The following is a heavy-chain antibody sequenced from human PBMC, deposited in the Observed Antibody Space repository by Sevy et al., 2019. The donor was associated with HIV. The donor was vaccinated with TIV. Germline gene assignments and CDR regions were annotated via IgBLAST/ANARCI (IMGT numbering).Heavy chain of an antibody. CDR1: GFTVSSNY. D-gene: IGHD3-22*01. CDR3: ARGATFYSDSSGRVLSVLGAFDI. V-gene: IGHV3-53*01. Sequence: GSLRLSCAASGFTVSSNYMSWVRQAPGKGLEWVSIIFSGGGTYYADSVQGRFTISRDNSKNMVYLQMNSLGAEDTAVFYCARGATFYSDSSGRVLSVLGAFDIWGRGTMVTVSS. CDR2: IFSGGGT. J-gene: IGHJ3*02.